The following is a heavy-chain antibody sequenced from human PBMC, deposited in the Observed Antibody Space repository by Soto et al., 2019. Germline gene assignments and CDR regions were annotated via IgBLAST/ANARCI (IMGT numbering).Heavy chain of an antibody. CDR1: GYTFTSYG. Sequence: QVPLVQSGAEVKKPGASVKVSCKASGYTFTSYGISWVRQAPGQGLEWMGWISGHNGITNYAQKFQGRVTMTTDTSTSTADMELRSLRSDDTAVYYCARDRGGLGNFDYWGQGTLVTVSS. D-gene: IGHD3-10*01. J-gene: IGHJ4*02. V-gene: IGHV1-18*01. CDR3: ARDRGGLGNFDY. CDR2: ISGHNGIT.